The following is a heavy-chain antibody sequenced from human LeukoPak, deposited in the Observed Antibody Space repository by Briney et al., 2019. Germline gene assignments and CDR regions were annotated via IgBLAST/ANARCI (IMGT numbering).Heavy chain of an antibody. CDR2: MKLDGSEE. J-gene: IGHJ5*02. CDR1: GFAFRSYW. V-gene: IGHV3-7*01. Sequence: GGSLRLSCAASGFAFRSYWMSWVRQAPGKGLEWVANMKLDGSEEYYVDSVKGRFTISSDNAKNSLYLQMNSLRVDDTAVYYCARWARYCSSGSCYSWFDPWGQGTLVTVSS. CDR3: ARWARYCSSGSCYSWFDP. D-gene: IGHD2-15*01.